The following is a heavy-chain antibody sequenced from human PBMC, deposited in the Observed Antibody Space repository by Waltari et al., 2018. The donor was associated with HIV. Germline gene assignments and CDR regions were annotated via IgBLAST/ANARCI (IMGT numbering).Heavy chain of an antibody. J-gene: IGHJ2*01. V-gene: IGHV1-8*01. CDR1: GYTFTSFD. D-gene: IGHD7-27*01. Sequence: QVQLVQSGAEVKKPGASVKVSCQASGYTFTSFDISWVRQARGHGLEWMGWMSPNSGNTGYAQKFKGRITMTRDTPTGTAYMELSSLRSEDTAVYYCARGQNWGASYWYFDLWGRGTLVTVSS. CDR2: MSPNSGNT. CDR3: ARGQNWGASYWYFDL.